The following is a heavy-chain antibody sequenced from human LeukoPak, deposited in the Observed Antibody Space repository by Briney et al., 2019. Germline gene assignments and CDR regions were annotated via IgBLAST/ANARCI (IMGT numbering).Heavy chain of an antibody. Sequence: ASVKVSCKASGYTFTGYYMHWVRPAPGQGLEWMGWINPNSGGTNYAQKFQGRVTMTRDTSISTAYMELSRLRSDDTAVYYCARGGPLWYGELSALYYYYYMDVWGKGTTVTVSS. CDR2: INPNSGGT. CDR3: ARGGPLWYGELSALYYYYYMDV. V-gene: IGHV1-2*02. D-gene: IGHD3-10*01. CDR1: GYTFTGYY. J-gene: IGHJ6*03.